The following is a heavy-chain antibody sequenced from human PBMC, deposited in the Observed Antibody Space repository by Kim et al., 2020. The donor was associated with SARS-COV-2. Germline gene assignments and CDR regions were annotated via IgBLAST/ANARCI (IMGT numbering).Heavy chain of an antibody. CDR2: IYFSGTT. CDR1: GGSISSTYY. Sequence: SETLSLTCNVSGGSISSTYYWGWIRQSPGKGLESIGIIYFSGTTYYNPSLKGRVTISLDTSKNQFSLKLTSVTAADTGVYYCAKSMLAHFDVWGQGTLVTVSS. V-gene: IGHV4-39*01. J-gene: IGHJ4*02. CDR3: AKSMLAHFDV. D-gene: IGHD2-8*01.